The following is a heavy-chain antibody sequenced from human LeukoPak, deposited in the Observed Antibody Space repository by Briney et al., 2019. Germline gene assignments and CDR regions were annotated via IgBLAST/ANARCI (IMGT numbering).Heavy chain of an antibody. J-gene: IGHJ3*02. CDR1: GGSISSYY. V-gene: IGHV4-4*07. CDR3: ARALGYYGSGSYAFDI. D-gene: IGHD3-10*01. Sequence: SGTLSLTCTVSGGSISSYYWSWIRQPAGKGLEWIGRIYTSGSTNYNPSLKSRVTMSVDTSKNQFSLKLSSVTAADTAVYYCARALGYYGSGSYAFDIWGQGTMVTVSS. CDR2: IYTSGST.